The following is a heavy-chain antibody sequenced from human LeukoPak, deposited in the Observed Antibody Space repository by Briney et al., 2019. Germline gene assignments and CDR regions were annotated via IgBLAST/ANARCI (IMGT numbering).Heavy chain of an antibody. CDR3: AGTIVGKWAIDY. D-gene: IGHD3-22*01. CDR1: GFTVSRNY. Sequence: PGGSLRLSCAASGFTVSRNYMTWVRQAPGKGLEWVSVIYSGGSTYYADSVKGRFTISRDNSKNTLYLQMNSLRAEDTPVYYCAGTIVGKWAIDYWGQGTLVTVSS. V-gene: IGHV3-53*01. J-gene: IGHJ4*02. CDR2: IYSGGST.